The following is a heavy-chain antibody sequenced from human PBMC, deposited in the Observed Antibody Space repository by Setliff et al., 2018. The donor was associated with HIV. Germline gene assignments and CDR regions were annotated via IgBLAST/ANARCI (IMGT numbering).Heavy chain of an antibody. CDR1: GFTFSSYW. CDR3: AKDRRGITGTKSCAWFDP. J-gene: IGHJ5*02. D-gene: IGHD1-7*01. Sequence: PGGSLRLSCAASGFTFSSYWMSWVRQAPGKGLEWVANIKQDGSEKHYVDSVKGRFTISRDNAKNSLYLQMNSLRAEDTAVYYCAKDRRGITGTKSCAWFDPWGQGTLVTVSS. CDR2: IKQDGSEK. V-gene: IGHV3-7*03.